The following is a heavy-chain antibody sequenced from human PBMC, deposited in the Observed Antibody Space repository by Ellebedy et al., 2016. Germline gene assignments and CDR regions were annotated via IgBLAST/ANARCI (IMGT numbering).Heavy chain of an antibody. D-gene: IGHD6-13*01. V-gene: IGHV3-48*01. CDR3: ARDFIAAAGRGAPSH. CDR1: GFTFSSYS. J-gene: IGHJ4*02. CDR2: ISSSSSTV. Sequence: GGSLRLSCAASGFTFSSYSMNWVRQAPGKGLEWVSYISSSSSTVYYADSVKGRFTISRDNSKSTLFLLMGRLRAEDMAVYFCARDFIAAAGRGAPSHWGQGTLVTVSS.